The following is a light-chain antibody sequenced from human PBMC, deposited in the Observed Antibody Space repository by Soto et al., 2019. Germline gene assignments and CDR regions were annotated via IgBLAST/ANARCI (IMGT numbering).Light chain of an antibody. CDR2: GNR. J-gene: IGLJ3*02. Sequence: QSVLTQPPSLSGAPGQRLTISCIGSSSNIGAGYDVHWYQQFPGTAPKLLIYGNRNRPSGVPGRFSGSKSGTSASLAIAGLRAGDEADYYCITWDTSLRTGVIGGGTQLTVL. CDR1: SSNIGAGYD. V-gene: IGLV1-40*01. CDR3: ITWDTSLRTGV.